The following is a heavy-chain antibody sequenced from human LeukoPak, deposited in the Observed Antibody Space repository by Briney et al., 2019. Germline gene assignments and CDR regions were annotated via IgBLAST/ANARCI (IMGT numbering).Heavy chain of an antibody. V-gene: IGHV1-46*01. CDR3: ARAHSIAVAGTRIIGY. D-gene: IGHD6-19*01. CDR1: GYTFTSYY. CDR2: INPSGGST. J-gene: IGHJ4*02. Sequence: ASVKVSCKASGYTFTSYYMHWVRQAPGQGLEWMGIINPSGGSTSYAQKFQGRVTMTRDTSTSTVYMELSSLRSEDTAVYYCARAHSIAVAGTRIIGYWGQGTLVTVSS.